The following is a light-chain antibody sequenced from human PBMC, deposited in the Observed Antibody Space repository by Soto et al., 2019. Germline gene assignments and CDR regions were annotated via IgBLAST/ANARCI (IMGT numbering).Light chain of an antibody. Sequence: DIQMTQSPSSLSSSVGDRFTITCRASQSISSYLNWYQQKPGKAPKLLIYAASSLQSGVPSRFSGSGSGTDFTLTISSLQPEDFATYYCQQSYSTPRGFGPGTKVDIK. CDR2: AAS. CDR1: QSISSY. J-gene: IGKJ3*01. V-gene: IGKV1-39*01. CDR3: QQSYSTPRG.